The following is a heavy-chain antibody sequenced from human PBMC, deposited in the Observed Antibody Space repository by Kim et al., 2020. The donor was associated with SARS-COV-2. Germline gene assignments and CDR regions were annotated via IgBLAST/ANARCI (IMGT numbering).Heavy chain of an antibody. Sequence: SETLSLTCTVSGGSISSSSYYWGWIRQPPGKGLEWIGSIYYSGSTYYNPSLKSRVTISVDTSKNQFSLKLSSVTAADTAVYYCARQVTIFGVVITYWYFELWGRGTLVTVSS. CDR2: IYYSGST. J-gene: IGHJ2*01. D-gene: IGHD3-3*01. CDR3: ARQVTIFGVVITYWYFEL. V-gene: IGHV4-39*01. CDR1: GGSISSSSYY.